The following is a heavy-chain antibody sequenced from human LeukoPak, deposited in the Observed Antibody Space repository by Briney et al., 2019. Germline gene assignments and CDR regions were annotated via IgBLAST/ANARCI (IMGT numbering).Heavy chain of an antibody. J-gene: IGHJ4*02. D-gene: IGHD6-19*01. Sequence: ASVKVSCKASGYTLTGYCMHWVRQAPGQGLEWLGWINTKSGATNYAQNFQGRVTMTGDTSMSTTYMELKRLRSDDTAVYYCARDLGISGWYAPPLGYFDYWGQGTLLTVSS. V-gene: IGHV1-2*02. CDR2: INTKSGAT. CDR3: ARDLGISGWYAPPLGYFDY. CDR1: GYTLTGYC.